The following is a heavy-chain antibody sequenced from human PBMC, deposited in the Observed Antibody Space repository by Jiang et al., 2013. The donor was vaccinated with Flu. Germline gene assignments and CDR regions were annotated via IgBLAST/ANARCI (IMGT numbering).Heavy chain of an antibody. CDR1: GGSISSYY. J-gene: IGHJ3*02. CDR3: ARSTKAYCGGDCYYAFDI. V-gene: IGHV4-59*01. Sequence: GSGLVKPSETLSLTCTVSGGSISSYYWSWIRQPPGKGLEWIGYIYYSGSTNYNPSLKSRVTIPVDTSKNQFSLKLSSVTAADTAVYYCARSTKAYCGGDCYYAFDIWGQGTMVTVSS. D-gene: IGHD2-21*02. CDR2: IYYSGST.